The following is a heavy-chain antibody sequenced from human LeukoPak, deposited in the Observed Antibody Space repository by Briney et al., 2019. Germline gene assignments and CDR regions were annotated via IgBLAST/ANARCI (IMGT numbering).Heavy chain of an antibody. Sequence: GGSLRLSCAASGFNFTTHAMAWVRQAPGKGLEWVSSFSGSISKIYCASSVRGRFTISRDNSKNMLYLQMSSLRAEDTALYYCVKQRAGSVWFTLDHWGPGTLVTVSS. CDR1: GFNFTTHA. V-gene: IGHV3-23*01. CDR2: FSGSISKI. J-gene: IGHJ4*02. D-gene: IGHD6-19*01. CDR3: VKQRAGSVWFTLDH.